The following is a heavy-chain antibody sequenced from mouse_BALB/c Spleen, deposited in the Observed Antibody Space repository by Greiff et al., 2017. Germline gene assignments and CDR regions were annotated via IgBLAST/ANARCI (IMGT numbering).Heavy chain of an antibody. D-gene: IGHD1-1*01. CDR2: IRNKANGYTT. V-gene: IGHV7-3*02. Sequence: DVQLVESGGGLVQPGGSLRLSCATSGFTFTDYYMSWVRQPPGKALEWLGFIRNKANGYTTEYSASVKGRFTISRDNSQSILYLQMNTLRAEDSATYYCARDNYYYGSSPYYAMDYWGQGTSVTVSS. CDR1: GFTFTDYY. CDR3: ARDNYYYGSSPYYAMDY. J-gene: IGHJ4*01.